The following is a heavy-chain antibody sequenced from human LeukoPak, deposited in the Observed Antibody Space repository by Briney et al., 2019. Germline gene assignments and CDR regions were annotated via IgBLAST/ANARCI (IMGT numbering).Heavy chain of an antibody. CDR3: ARDIAYYDFWSGYGYFDY. Sequence: ASVKVSCKASGYTFTGYYMHWVRQAPGQGLEWMGWINPNSGGTNYAQKFQGRVTMTRDTSISTAYMELSRLRSDDTAVYYCARDIAYYDFWSGYGYFDYWGQGTLVTVSS. D-gene: IGHD3-3*01. CDR2: INPNSGGT. V-gene: IGHV1-2*02. J-gene: IGHJ4*02. CDR1: GYTFTGYY.